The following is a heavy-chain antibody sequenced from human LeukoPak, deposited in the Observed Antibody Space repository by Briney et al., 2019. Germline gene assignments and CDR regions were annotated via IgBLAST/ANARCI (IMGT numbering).Heavy chain of an antibody. CDR3: ARDLGYQSNYLDY. Sequence: GGSLRLSCAASGFTFSSYSMNWVRQAPGKGLEWVSSISSSSSYIYYADSVKGRFTISRDNAKNSLYLQMNSLRAEDTAVYYCARDLGYQSNYLDYWGQGTLVTVSS. J-gene: IGHJ4*02. CDR1: GFTFSSYS. CDR2: ISSSSSYI. V-gene: IGHV3-21*01. D-gene: IGHD2-2*01.